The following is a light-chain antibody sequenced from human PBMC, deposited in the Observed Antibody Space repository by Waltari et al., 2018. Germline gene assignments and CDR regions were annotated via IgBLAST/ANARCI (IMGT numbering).Light chain of an antibody. Sequence: SRELTQPPSVFVSPGQTATITCSGDGLSKQYTYWFQQKPGQAPRLLMYRDTKRPSGIPERFSGSSSRTTVTLTITGVQAEDEADYYCQSSDNSASVYVVFGGGTKLTVL. CDR1: GLSKQY. J-gene: IGLJ2*01. V-gene: IGLV3-25*03. CDR2: RDT. CDR3: QSSDNSASVYVV.